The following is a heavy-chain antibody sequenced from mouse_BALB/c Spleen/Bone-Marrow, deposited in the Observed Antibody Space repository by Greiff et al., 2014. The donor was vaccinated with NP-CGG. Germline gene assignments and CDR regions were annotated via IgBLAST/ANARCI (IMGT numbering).Heavy chain of an antibody. V-gene: IGHV1S130*01. J-gene: IGHJ2*01. D-gene: IGHD2-14*01. CDR1: GYTFTSSW. CDR3: ARHHRYAYYFDY. Sequence: QVQLQQSGSVLVRLGASVKLSCKTSGYTFTSSWMHWAKQRPGQGLEWIGEIHPNSANTNYNEKFKGKATLTVDTSSSTAYVDLSSLTSEDSAVYHCARHHRYAYYFDYWGQGTTLTVSS. CDR2: IHPNSANT.